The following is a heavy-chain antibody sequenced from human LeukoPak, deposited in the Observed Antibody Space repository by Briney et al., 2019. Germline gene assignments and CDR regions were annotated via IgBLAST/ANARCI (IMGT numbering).Heavy chain of an antibody. D-gene: IGHD7-27*01. CDR2: IYSGGST. V-gene: IGHV3-53*04. J-gene: IGHJ4*02. Sequence: GGSLRLSCAASGFTVSSNYMSWVRQAPGKGLEWVSVIYSGGSTYYADSVKGRFTISRHNSKNTLYLQTNSLRAEDTAVYYCARVTGDTDDYWGQGTLVTVSS. CDR1: GFTVSSNY. CDR3: ARVTGDTDDY.